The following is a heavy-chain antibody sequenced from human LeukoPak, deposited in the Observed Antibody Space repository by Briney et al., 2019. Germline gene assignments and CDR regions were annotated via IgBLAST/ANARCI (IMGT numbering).Heavy chain of an antibody. CDR2: FDPEDGET. V-gene: IGHV1-24*01. CDR3: ATEGNIVATIDRARHAFDI. CDR1: GYTLTELS. Sequence: EASVKVSCKVSGYTLTELSMHWVRQAPGKGLEWMGGFDPEDGETIYAQKFQGRVTMTEDTSTDTAYMELSSLRSEDTAVYYCATEGNIVATIDRARHAFDIWGQGTMVTVSS. J-gene: IGHJ3*02. D-gene: IGHD5-12*01.